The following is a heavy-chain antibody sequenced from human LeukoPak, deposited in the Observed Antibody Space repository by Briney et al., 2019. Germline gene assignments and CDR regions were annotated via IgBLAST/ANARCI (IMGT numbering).Heavy chain of an antibody. CDR1: GFTVSSNY. CDR2: ISGSGDTT. V-gene: IGHV3-23*01. Sequence: GGSLRLSCAASGFTVSSNYMSWVREAPGKGLEWVSAISGSGDTTYYADPVKGRFTICRDNSKNTLFVLMTSLCAEGRAVHYCAKDQADCSSSSCYERGFDFWGQGTLVTVSS. CDR3: AKDQADCSSSSCYERGFDF. J-gene: IGHJ4*02. D-gene: IGHD2-2*01.